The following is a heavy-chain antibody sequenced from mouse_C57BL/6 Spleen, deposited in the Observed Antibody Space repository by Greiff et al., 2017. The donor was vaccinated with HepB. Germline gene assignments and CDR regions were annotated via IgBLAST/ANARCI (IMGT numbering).Heavy chain of an antibody. CDR3: ARYYYGLYYFDY. D-gene: IGHD1-1*01. V-gene: IGHV1-82*01. Sequence: VQLQQSGPELVKPGASVKISCKASGYAFSSSWMNWVKQSPGKGLEWIGRIYPGDGDTNYNGKFKGKATLTADKSSSTAYMQLSSLTSEDSAVYFCARYYYGLYYFDYWGQGTTLTVSS. CDR1: GYAFSSSW. CDR2: IYPGDGDT. J-gene: IGHJ2*01.